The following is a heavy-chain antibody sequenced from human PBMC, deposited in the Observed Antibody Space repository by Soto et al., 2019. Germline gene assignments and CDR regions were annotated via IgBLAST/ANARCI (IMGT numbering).Heavy chain of an antibody. Sequence: SETLSLTCAVYGGAFSGYYWSWIRQPPGKGLEWIGEINHSGSTNYNPSLKSRVTISVDTSKNQFSLKLSSVTAAETAVYYCARVNRYSYGYPKDYFDYWGQG. CDR2: INHSGST. CDR3: ARVNRYSYGYPKDYFDY. V-gene: IGHV4-34*01. J-gene: IGHJ4*02. D-gene: IGHD5-18*01. CDR1: GGAFSGYY.